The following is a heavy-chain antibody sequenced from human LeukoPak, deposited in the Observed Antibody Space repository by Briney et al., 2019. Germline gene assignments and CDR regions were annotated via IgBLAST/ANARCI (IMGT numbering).Heavy chain of an antibody. D-gene: IGHD1-26*01. V-gene: IGHV5-51*01. CDR3: ATASGSRKAGKGVDY. CDR1: GYSFTSYW. Sequence: GESLKISCKGSGYSFTSYWIAWVRQMPGKGLEWMGIIYPGDSDTTYSPSFQGQVTISADKSISTAYLQWSSLKASDTAMYYCATASGSRKAGKGVDYWGQGALVTVSS. CDR2: IYPGDSDT. J-gene: IGHJ4*02.